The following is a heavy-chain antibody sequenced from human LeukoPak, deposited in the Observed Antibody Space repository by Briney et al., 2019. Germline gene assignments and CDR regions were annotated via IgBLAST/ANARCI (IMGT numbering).Heavy chain of an antibody. J-gene: IGHJ4*02. CDR2: VRYDGTNK. D-gene: IGHD6-13*01. CDR3: ARDLMGIAYRGAFYY. V-gene: IGHV3-30*02. CDR1: GFTFSTFG. Sequence: PGGSLRLSCAASGFAASGFTFSTFGMHWVRQAPGEGLEWVAFVRYDGTNKYYADSVKGRFTISRDNAKNSLYLQMNSLRAEDTAVYYCARDLMGIAYRGAFYYWGQGTLVTVSS.